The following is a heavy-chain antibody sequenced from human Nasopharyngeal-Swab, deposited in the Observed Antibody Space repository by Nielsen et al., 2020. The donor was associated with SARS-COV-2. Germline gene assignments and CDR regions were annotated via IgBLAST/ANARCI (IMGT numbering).Heavy chain of an antibody. CDR3: AKDSQYYDFWSGYNRIGYYYYYYYMDV. Sequence: GGSLRLSCAASGFTFSSYGMHWVRQAPGKGLEWVAVISYDGGNKYYADSVKGRFTISRDNSKNTLYLQMNSLRAEDTAVYYCAKDSQYYDFWSGYNRIGYYYYYYYMDVWGKGTTVTVSS. CDR2: ISYDGGNK. V-gene: IGHV3-30*18. CDR1: GFTFSSYG. J-gene: IGHJ6*03. D-gene: IGHD3-3*01.